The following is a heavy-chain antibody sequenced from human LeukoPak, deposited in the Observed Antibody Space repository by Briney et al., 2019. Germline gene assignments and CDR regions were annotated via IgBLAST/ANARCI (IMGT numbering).Heavy chain of an antibody. CDR2: IYTSGRT. V-gene: IGHV4-4*07. Sequence: SETLSLTCTVSGGSISSYYWSWIRQPAGQGLEWIGRIYTSGRTNYNPSLKSRVTMSVDTSKNQFSLTLCSVTAADTAVYYCARGKQWLTDWGQGTLVIVSS. CDR3: ARGKQWLTD. J-gene: IGHJ4*02. CDR1: GGSISSYY. D-gene: IGHD6-19*01.